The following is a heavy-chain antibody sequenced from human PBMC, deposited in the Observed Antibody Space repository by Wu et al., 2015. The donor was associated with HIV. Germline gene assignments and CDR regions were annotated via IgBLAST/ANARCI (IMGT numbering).Heavy chain of an antibody. V-gene: IGHV1-18*01. CDR1: GYTFTSYG. Sequence: QVQLVQSGAEVKKPGASVEVSCKTSGYTFTSYGINWVRQAPGQGLEWMGWIGTYNGDTNYAQKLQGRVTMTTDTSTSAAHMELRSLRSDDTAVYYCARSGSSWYRFDYWGQGTLVTVSS. D-gene: IGHD6-13*01. CDR2: IGTYNGDT. J-gene: IGHJ4*02. CDR3: ARSGSSWYRFDY.